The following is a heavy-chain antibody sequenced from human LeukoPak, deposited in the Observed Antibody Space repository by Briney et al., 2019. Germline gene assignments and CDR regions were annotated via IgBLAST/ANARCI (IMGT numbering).Heavy chain of an antibody. CDR2: IKSKTEGGTT. J-gene: IGHJ3*02. V-gene: IGHV3-15*01. D-gene: IGHD2-2*01. CDR1: GFPFNNAW. Sequence: GRSLRLSCAASGFPFNNAWMSWVRQAPGKGLEWVGRIKSKTEGGTTDYAAPVEGRFTISRDDSKNTLFLQMNSLKTEDAAVYYCASRVAVDAFNIWGQGTMVTVSS. CDR3: ASRVAVDAFNI.